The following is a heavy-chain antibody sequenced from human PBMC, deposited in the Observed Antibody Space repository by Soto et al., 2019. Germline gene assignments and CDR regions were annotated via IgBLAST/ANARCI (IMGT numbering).Heavy chain of an antibody. V-gene: IGHV3-23*01. J-gene: IGHJ4*02. CDR1: GFTFSSYA. Sequence: EVQLLESGGGSVQPGGSLRLSCAASGFTFSSYAMRWVRQAPGKGLEWVSAISGTGSSTNYADSVEGRFTISRDNSKNTLYLQMSSLRAEDTAVYYCAKAGGIAVPGTHLDYWGQGTLVTVSS. CDR2: ISGTGSST. D-gene: IGHD6-19*01. CDR3: AKAGGIAVPGTHLDY.